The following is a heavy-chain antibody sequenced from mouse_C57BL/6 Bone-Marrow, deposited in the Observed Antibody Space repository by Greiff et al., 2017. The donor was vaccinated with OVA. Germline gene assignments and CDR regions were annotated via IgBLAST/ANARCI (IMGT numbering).Heavy chain of an antibody. CDR3: ARGWDYLDY. CDR2: IDPSDSFT. CDR1: GYTFTSYW. J-gene: IGHJ2*01. D-gene: IGHD3-3*01. V-gene: IGHV1-69*01. Sequence: VQLQQPGAELVMPGASVKLSCKASGYTFTSYWMHWVKQRPGQGLEWIGEIDPSDSFTNYNQKFKGKSTLTVNKSSSTAYMKSSSLTAEDSAVYYCARGWDYLDYWGQGTTLTVSS.